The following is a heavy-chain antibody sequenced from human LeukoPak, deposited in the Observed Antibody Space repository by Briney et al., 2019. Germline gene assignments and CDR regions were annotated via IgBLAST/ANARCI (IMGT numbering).Heavy chain of an antibody. J-gene: IGHJ6*03. CDR2: IIPIFGTA. Sequence: SVKVSCRASGGTFSSYAISWVRQAPGQGLEWMGRIIPIFGTANYAQKFQGRVTITTDESTSTAYMELSSLRSEDTAVYYCARAPWERYCDLDYYMDVWGKGTTVTVSS. D-gene: IGHD4-17*01. V-gene: IGHV1-69*05. CDR1: GGTFSSYA. CDR3: ARAPWERYCDLDYYMDV.